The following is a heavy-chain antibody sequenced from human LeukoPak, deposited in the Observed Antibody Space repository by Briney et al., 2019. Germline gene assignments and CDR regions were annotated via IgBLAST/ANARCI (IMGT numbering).Heavy chain of an antibody. CDR1: GGSLRTYY. Sequence: SETLSLTCGVYGGSLRTYYWPWVRQPPGKGLEWIGEVNHIGTTNYNPTLESRVTISVDTAKNHLSLKLTSVTAEDAAVYYCARASRFYYGLDVWGQGTTVPVSS. CDR2: VNHIGTT. J-gene: IGHJ6*02. V-gene: IGHV4-34*01. CDR3: ARASRFYYGLDV.